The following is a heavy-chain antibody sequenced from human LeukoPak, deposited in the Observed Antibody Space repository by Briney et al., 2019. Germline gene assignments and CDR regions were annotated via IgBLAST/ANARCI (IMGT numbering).Heavy chain of an antibody. CDR3: ARVGQGCFDL. CDR2: IDYSGST. V-gene: IGHV4-59*01. J-gene: IGHJ2*01. Sequence: SETLSLTCTVSGGSISTYYWSWIRQPPGKGLEWLRYIDYSGSTNYNPSLKSRVTISVDTSKNQFSLRLSSVTAADTATYYCARVGQGCFDLWGRGTLVTVSS. CDR1: GGSISTYY.